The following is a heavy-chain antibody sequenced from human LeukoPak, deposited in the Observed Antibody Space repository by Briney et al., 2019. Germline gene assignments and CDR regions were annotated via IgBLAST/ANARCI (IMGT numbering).Heavy chain of an antibody. CDR2: IYYSGST. V-gene: IGHV4-59*12. D-gene: IGHD5-18*01. Sequence: PSETLSLTCTVSGGSISSYYWSWIRQPPGKGLEWIGYIYYSGSTNYNPSLKSRVTISVDTSKNQFSLKLSSVTAADTAVYYCARGGTAMVQGIDYWGQGTLVTVSS. CDR1: GGSISSYY. CDR3: ARGGTAMVQGIDY. J-gene: IGHJ4*02.